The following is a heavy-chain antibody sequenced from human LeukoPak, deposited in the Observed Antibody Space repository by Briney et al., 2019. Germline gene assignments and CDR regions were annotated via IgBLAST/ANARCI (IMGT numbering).Heavy chain of an antibody. V-gene: IGHV3-7*01. D-gene: IGHD6-19*01. J-gene: IGHJ5*02. Sequence: VQPGRSLRLSCAASGFTFSSYGMHWVRQAPGKGLEWVASINHNGNVNYYVDSVKGRFTISRDNAKNSLYLQMNSLRAEDTAVYYCAKALHDNSGFDPWGQGTLVTVSS. CDR3: AKALHDNSGFDP. CDR1: GFTFSSYG. CDR2: INHNGNVN.